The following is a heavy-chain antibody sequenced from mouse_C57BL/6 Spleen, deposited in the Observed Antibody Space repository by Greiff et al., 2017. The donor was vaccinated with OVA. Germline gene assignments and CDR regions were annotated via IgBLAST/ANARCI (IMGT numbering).Heavy chain of an antibody. CDR2: IDPSDSYT. CDR3: ARRLGGYFDV. CDR1: GYTFTSYW. V-gene: IGHV1-50*01. Sequence: VKLMESGAELVKPGASVKLSCKASGYTFTSYWMQWVKQRPGQGLEWIGEIDPSDSYTNYNQKFKGKATLTVDTSSSTAYMQLSSLTSEDSAVYYCARRLGGYFDVWGTGTTVTVSS. J-gene: IGHJ1*03. D-gene: IGHD3-2*02.